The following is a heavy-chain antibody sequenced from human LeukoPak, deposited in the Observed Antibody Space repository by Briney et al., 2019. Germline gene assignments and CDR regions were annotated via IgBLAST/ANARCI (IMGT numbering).Heavy chain of an antibody. CDR1: GYTFTDYY. Sequence: ASVKVSCKASGYTFTDYYMHWERQAPGQGLEWMGWINPNSGGTNYAQKFQGRVTMTRDTSISTAYMELSRLRSDDTAVYYCARAAVAEIDYWGQGTLVTVSS. D-gene: IGHD6-19*01. CDR2: INPNSGGT. CDR3: ARAAVAEIDY. V-gene: IGHV1-2*02. J-gene: IGHJ4*02.